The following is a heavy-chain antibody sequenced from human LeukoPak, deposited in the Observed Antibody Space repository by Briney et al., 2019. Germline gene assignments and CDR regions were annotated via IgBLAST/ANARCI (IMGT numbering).Heavy chain of an antibody. CDR2: MYHSGST. CDR3: ARMIGAVAGLPTAFDI. Sequence: NASETLSLTCAVSGYSISSGYYWGWIRQPPGKGLEWIGSMYHSGSTHYNPSLKSRVTMSVDTSKNQFSLKLSSVTAADTAVYYCARMIGAVAGLPTAFDIWGQGTMVTVSS. V-gene: IGHV4-38-2*01. CDR1: GYSISSGYY. D-gene: IGHD6-19*01. J-gene: IGHJ3*02.